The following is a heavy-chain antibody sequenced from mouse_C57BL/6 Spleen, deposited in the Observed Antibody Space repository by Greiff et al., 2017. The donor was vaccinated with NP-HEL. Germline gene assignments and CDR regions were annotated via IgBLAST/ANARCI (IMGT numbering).Heavy chain of an antibody. V-gene: IGHV8-12*01. J-gene: IGHJ2*01. CDR1: GFSLSTSGMG. D-gene: IGHD2-1*01. Sequence: QVTLQESGPGILQPSQTLSLSCSFSGFSLSTSGMGVSWIRQPSGLGLVWLAHTYWDDDKRYNPSLKSRLTSSKDTSRNQVFLKITSGDTADTATYYCARRGNGFLDDWGKGTTLTVSS. CDR3: ARRGNGFLDD. CDR2: TYWDDDK.